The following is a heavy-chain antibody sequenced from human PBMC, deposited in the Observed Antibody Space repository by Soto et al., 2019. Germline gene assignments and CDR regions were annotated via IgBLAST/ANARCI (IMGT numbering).Heavy chain of an antibody. D-gene: IGHD2-21*02. CDR1: GFTFSSYW. CDR2: INSDGSST. V-gene: IGHV3-74*01. CDR3: ARGPRYHCGGDCHLFDY. J-gene: IGHJ4*02. Sequence: EVQLVESGGGLVQPGGSLRLSCAASGFTFSSYWMHWVRQAPGKGLVWVSRINSDGSSTSYADSVKGRFTISRDNAKNTLYLQMSSLRAEDTAVYYCARGPRYHCGGDCHLFDYWGQGTLVTVSS.